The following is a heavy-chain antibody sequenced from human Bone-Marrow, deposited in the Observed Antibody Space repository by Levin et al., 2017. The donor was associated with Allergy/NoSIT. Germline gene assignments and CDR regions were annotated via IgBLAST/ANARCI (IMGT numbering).Heavy chain of an antibody. V-gene: IGHV1-18*01. D-gene: IGHD4-17*01. J-gene: IGHJ4*02. CDR2: ISAYNGNT. CDR1: GYTFTSYG. CDR3: ARDIVASDSAEDFDY. Sequence: GESLKISCKASGYTFTSYGISWVRQAPGQGLEWMGWISAYNGNTNYAQKLQGRVTMTTDTSTSTAYMELRSLRSDDTAVYYCARDIVASDSAEDFDYWGQGTLVTVSS.